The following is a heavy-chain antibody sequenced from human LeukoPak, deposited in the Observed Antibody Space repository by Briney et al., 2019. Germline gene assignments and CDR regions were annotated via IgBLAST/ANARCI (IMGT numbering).Heavy chain of an antibody. CDR3: ARDAPLVAVAGTHFRVPGGNDY. D-gene: IGHD6-19*01. V-gene: IGHV1-2*02. J-gene: IGHJ4*02. CDR2: INPNSGGT. CDR1: GYTFTGYY. Sequence: AASVKVPCKASGYTFTGYYMHWVRQAPGQGLEWMGWINPNSGGTNYAQKFQGRVTMTRDTSISTAYMELSRLRSDDTAVYYCARDAPLVAVAGTHFRVPGGNDYWGQGTLVTVSS.